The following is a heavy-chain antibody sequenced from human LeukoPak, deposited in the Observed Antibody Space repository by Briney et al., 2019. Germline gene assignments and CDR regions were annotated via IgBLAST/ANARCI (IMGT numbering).Heavy chain of an antibody. CDR2: ISNSGRNV. D-gene: IGHD3-22*01. CDR3: AREDYYDKPNAFDI. CDR1: GFNLRDYV. V-gene: IGHV3-48*04. J-gene: IGHJ3*02. Sequence: GGSLRLSCEGSGFNLRDYVFHWVRQAPGKGLEWISYISNSGRNVNYADSVRGRFTISRDNAKNSLFLQMNSLRADDTAVYYCAREDYYDKPNAFDIWGQGTMVTVSS.